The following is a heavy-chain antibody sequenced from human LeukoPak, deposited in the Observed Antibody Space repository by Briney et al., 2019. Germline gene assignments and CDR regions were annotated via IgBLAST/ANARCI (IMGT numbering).Heavy chain of an antibody. CDR1: GGSISSGCYY. V-gene: IGHV4-30-2*01. CDR2: IYHSGTT. CDR3: ARDRSGYSWFDP. D-gene: IGHD5-12*01. Sequence: SETLSLTCTVSGGSISSGCYYWSWIRQPPGKGLEWIGYIYHSGTTYYNPSLKSRVTISVDRSKNQFSLKLSSVTAADTAVYYCARDRSGYSWFDPWGQGTLVTVSS. J-gene: IGHJ5*02.